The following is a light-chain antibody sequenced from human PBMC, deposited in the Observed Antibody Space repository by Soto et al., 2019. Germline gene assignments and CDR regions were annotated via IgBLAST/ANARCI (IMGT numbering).Light chain of an antibody. CDR2: LEGSGSY. J-gene: IGLJ2*01. Sequence: QSVLTQSSSASASLGSSVKLTCTLSSGHSSYIIAWHQQQPGKAPRYLMKLEGSGSYNKGSGVPDRFSGSSSGADRYLTISNLQSEDEADYYCETWDSTVFGGGTKVTVL. CDR3: ETWDSTV. CDR1: SGHSSYI. V-gene: IGLV4-60*03.